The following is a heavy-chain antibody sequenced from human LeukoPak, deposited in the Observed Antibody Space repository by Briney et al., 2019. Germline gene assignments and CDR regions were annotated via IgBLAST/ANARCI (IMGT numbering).Heavy chain of an antibody. D-gene: IGHD4-17*01. CDR1: GFTFSSYS. CDR3: ARGKYGDHDPFDI. J-gene: IGHJ3*02. CDR2: ISSSSSYI. Sequence: GGSLRLSCAATGFTFSSYSKNWVRQAPGKGLEWVSSISSSSSYIYYADSVKGRFTISRDNAKNSLYLQMNSLRAEDTAVYYCARGKYGDHDPFDIWGQGTMVTVSS. V-gene: IGHV3-21*01.